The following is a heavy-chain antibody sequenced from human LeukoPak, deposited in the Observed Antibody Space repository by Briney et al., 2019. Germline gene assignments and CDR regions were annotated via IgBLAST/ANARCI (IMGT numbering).Heavy chain of an antibody. CDR1: GFTFSSYA. Sequence: GGSLRLSCAASGFTFSSYAMHWVRQAPGKGLEWVAVISYDGSNKYYADSVKGRFTISRDNSKNTLYLQMNSLRAEDTAVYYCARGYYYGSGSYRRHLDYWGQGTLVTVSS. CDR2: ISYDGSNK. J-gene: IGHJ4*02. CDR3: ARGYYYGSGSYRRHLDY. D-gene: IGHD3-10*01. V-gene: IGHV3-30-3*01.